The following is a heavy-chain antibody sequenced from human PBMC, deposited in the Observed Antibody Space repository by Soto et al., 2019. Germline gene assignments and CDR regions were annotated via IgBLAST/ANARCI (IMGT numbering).Heavy chain of an antibody. CDR1: GGTSSSYA. CDR2: IIPIFGTA. J-gene: IGHJ4*02. CDR3: ARNAYYYDSSGYLLYYFDY. V-gene: IGHV1-69*13. Sequence: ASVKVSCKASGGTSSSYAISWVRQAPGQGLEWMGGIIPIFGTANYAQKFQGRVTITADESTSTAYMELSSLRSEDTAVYYCARNAYYYDSSGYLLYYFDYWGQGTLVTVSS. D-gene: IGHD3-22*01.